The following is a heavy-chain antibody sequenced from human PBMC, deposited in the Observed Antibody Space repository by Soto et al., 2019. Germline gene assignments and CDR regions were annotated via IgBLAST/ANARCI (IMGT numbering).Heavy chain of an antibody. Sequence: GESLKISCGASGFTFSSYSMNWVRQAPGKGLEWISHISASSRTLFYADSVKGRFTISRDNAKNSLYLQMNSLRAEDTAVYYCARSYYDSSASYASYGMDVWGQGTTVTVSS. CDR2: ISASSRTL. J-gene: IGHJ6*02. CDR1: GFTFSSYS. D-gene: IGHD3-22*01. CDR3: ARSYYDSSASYASYGMDV. V-gene: IGHV3-48*01.